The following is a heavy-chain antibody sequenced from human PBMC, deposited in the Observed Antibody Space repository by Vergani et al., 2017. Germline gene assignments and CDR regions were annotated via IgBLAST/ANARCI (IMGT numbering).Heavy chain of an antibody. D-gene: IGHD4-17*01. CDR3: AKDNHGDRLYYYFGMDV. J-gene: IGHJ6*02. CDR1: GFTFSSYA. V-gene: IGHV3-23*01. CDR2: ISGSGGST. Sequence: EVQLLESGGGLVQPGGSLRLSCAASGFTFSSYAMSWVRQAPGTGLEWVSAISGSGGSTYYADSVKGRFTISRDNSKNPLYLQMNSLRAEDTAVYYCAKDNHGDRLYYYFGMDVWGQGTTVTVSS.